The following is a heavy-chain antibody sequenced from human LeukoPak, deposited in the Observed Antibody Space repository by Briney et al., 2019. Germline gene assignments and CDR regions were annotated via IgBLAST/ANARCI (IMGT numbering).Heavy chain of an antibody. J-gene: IGHJ4*02. V-gene: IGHV3-7*01. CDR3: AGTILTGYQTFDY. Sequence: GGSLRLSCAASGFTFSTYWMSWVRQAPGKGLEWVANIKQDGSGEYYVDSVKGRFTISRDNAKNSLYLQMNSLRAEDTAVYYCAGTILTGYQTFDYWGQGTPVTVSS. D-gene: IGHD3-9*01. CDR2: IKQDGSGE. CDR1: GFTFSTYW.